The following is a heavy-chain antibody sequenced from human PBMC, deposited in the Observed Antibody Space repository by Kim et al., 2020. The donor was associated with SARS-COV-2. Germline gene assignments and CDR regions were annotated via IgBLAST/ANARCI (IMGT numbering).Heavy chain of an antibody. Sequence: SETLSLTCTVSGGSISSGGYYWSWIRQHPGKGLEWIGYIYYSGSAYYNPSLKSRLTISVDTSKNQFSLRLSSVTAADTAVYYCARAEGSITIFGVVIQSFDYWGQGTLVTVSS. CDR1: GGSISSGGYY. CDR2: IYYSGSA. V-gene: IGHV4-31*03. D-gene: IGHD3-3*01. J-gene: IGHJ4*02. CDR3: ARAEGSITIFGVVIQSFDY.